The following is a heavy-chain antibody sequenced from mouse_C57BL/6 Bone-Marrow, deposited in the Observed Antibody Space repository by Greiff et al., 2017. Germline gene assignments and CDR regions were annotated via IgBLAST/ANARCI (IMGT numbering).Heavy chain of an antibody. CDR3: ARYDYDYDVRFAY. J-gene: IGHJ3*01. CDR2: IDPDSGGT. Sequence: VQLQQPGAELVKPGASVKMSCKASGYTFTSYWMHWVKQRPGRGLEWIGRIDPDSGGTKYNEKFKSKATLTVDTPSSTAYMQLSSLTSEDSAVYFCARYDYDYDVRFAYWGQGTLVTVSA. V-gene: IGHV1-72*01. CDR1: GYTFTSYW. D-gene: IGHD2-4*01.